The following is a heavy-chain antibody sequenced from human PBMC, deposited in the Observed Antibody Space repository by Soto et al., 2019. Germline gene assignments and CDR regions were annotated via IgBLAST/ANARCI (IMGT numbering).Heavy chain of an antibody. J-gene: IGHJ4*02. CDR3: ARGLGTTEFRGSYYKFFDY. CDR2: LNPNSGNT. D-gene: IGHD3-10*01. V-gene: IGHV1-8*01. Sequence: ASVKVSCKASGYAFTSYDFNWVRQATGQGLEWVGWLNPNSGNTGYAQKFQGRVTMTRNTSISTAYMELSSLRSEDTAIYYCARGLGTTEFRGSYYKFFDYWGQGTLVTVSS. CDR1: GYAFTSYD.